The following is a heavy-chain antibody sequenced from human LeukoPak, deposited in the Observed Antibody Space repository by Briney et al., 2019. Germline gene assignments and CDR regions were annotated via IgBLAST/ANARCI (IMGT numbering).Heavy chain of an antibody. D-gene: IGHD6-19*01. J-gene: IGHJ4*02. CDR1: GFVFSIYT. Sequence: GGSLRLSCSASGFVFSIYTMNWVRQAPGKGLEWVSGLSGSGGSTYYADSVKGRFTISRDNSKNTLYLQMNSLRVEDTAVYYCAKAYTSGWYFCFDYWGQGALVTVSS. V-gene: IGHV3-23*01. CDR2: LSGSGGST. CDR3: AKAYTSGWYFCFDY.